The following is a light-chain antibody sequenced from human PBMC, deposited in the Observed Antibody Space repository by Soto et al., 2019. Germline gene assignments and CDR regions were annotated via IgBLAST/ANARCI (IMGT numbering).Light chain of an antibody. J-gene: IGLJ2*01. V-gene: IGLV2-23*01. CDR3: CL. CDR2: EGS. CDR1: SSDVGSYNL. Sequence: QSALTQPASVSGSPGQSITISCTGTSSDVGSYNLVSWYQQHPGKAPKLMIYEGSKRPSGVSNRFSGSKSGNTASLTISGLQAEDEADYYCCLFGGGTKLTVL.